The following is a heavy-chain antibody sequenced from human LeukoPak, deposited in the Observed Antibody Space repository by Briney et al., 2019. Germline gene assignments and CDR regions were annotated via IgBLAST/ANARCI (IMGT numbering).Heavy chain of an antibody. CDR3: ARDTGSGSYDY. J-gene: IGHJ4*02. Sequence: GGSLRLSCAASGFTFSSYWMSWVRQAPGKGLEWVANIKQDGSEEYYVDSVKGRFTISRDNAKNSLYLQMNSLRAEDTAVYYCARDTGSGSYDYWGQGTLVTVSS. CDR2: IKQDGSEE. V-gene: IGHV3-7*03. D-gene: IGHD3-10*01. CDR1: GFTFSSYW.